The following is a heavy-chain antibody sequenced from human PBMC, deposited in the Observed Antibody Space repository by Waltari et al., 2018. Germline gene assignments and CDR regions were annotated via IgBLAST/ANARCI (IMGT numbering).Heavy chain of an antibody. Sequence: QVQLVQSGAELKRPGASVKVSCKASGYTFTNYDINWVRQGRGQGLEWMGWMNPNSGNAGYAQRFQGRVTLTRDKSISTAFMELSSLTSEDTAVYYCTRAMSTVVPADYWGQGALVTV. J-gene: IGHJ4*02. V-gene: IGHV1-8*03. CDR2: MNPNSGNA. CDR3: TRAMSTVVPADY. D-gene: IGHD4-17*01. CDR1: GYTFTNYD.